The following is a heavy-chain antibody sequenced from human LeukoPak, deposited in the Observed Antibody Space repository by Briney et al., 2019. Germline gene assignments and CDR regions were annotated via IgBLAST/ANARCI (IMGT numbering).Heavy chain of an antibody. CDR3: AKHSSYDILTAYYFDY. Sequence: AGGSLRLSCAASGFTVSSNYMSWVRQAPGKGLEWVSAISGSGGSTYYADSVKGRFTISRDNSKNTLYLQMNSLRAEDTAVYYCAKHSSYDILTAYYFDYWGQGTLVTVSS. CDR1: GFTVSSNY. J-gene: IGHJ4*02. D-gene: IGHD3-9*01. V-gene: IGHV3-23*01. CDR2: ISGSGGST.